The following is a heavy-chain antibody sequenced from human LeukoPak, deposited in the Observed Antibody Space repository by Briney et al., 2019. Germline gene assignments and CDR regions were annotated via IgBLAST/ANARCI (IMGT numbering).Heavy chain of an antibody. CDR3: ARAPRVVPAAIPLFDY. CDR1: GGSITSYY. D-gene: IGHD2-2*01. Sequence: SETLSLTCTVSGGSITSYYWSWIRQPPGKGLEWIGYIYYSGSTNYNPSLKSRVTISVDTSKNQFSLKLSSVTAADTAVYYCARAPRVVPAAIPLFDYWGQGTLVTVSS. V-gene: IGHV4-59*12. CDR2: IYYSGST. J-gene: IGHJ4*02.